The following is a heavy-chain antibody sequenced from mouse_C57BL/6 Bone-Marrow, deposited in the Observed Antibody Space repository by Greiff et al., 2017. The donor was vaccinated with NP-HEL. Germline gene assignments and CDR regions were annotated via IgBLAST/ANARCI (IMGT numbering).Heavy chain of an antibody. CDR3: ARIYDYGSSYYFDY. CDR2: ISNLAYSI. Sequence: EVHLVESGGGLVQPGGSLKLSCAASGFTFSDYGMAWVRQAPRKGPEWVAFISNLAYSIYYADTVTGRFTISRENAKNTLYLERSSLRSEDTAMYYCARIYDYGSSYYFDYWGQGTTLTVSS. J-gene: IGHJ2*01. D-gene: IGHD1-1*01. V-gene: IGHV5-15*01. CDR1: GFTFSDYG.